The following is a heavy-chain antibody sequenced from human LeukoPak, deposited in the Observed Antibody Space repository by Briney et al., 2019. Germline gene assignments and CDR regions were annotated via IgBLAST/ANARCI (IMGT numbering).Heavy chain of an antibody. Sequence: ASVTVSCKASGYTFTRYYIHWVRQAPGQGLEWMGIIKPSDGSTSYAQKFQGRVTMTRDTSTSTVYMDLSSLRSEDTAVYYCAREPNAFDIWGQGTMVTVSS. CDR2: IKPSDGST. V-gene: IGHV1-46*01. CDR1: GYTFTRYY. CDR3: AREPNAFDI. J-gene: IGHJ3*02.